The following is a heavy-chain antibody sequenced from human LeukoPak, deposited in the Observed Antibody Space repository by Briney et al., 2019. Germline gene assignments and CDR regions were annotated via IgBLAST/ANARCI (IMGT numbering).Heavy chain of an antibody. V-gene: IGHV1-3*01. D-gene: IGHD3-10*01. J-gene: IGHJ4*02. CDR3: ARNGKAVWFPRYFDY. CDR2: INAGNGNT. Sequence: ASVKVSCKASGYTFTSYGISWVRQAPGQRLEWMGWINAGNGNTKYSQKFQGRVTITRDTSASTAYMELSSLRSEDTAVYYCARNGKAVWFPRYFDYWGQGTLVTVSS. CDR1: GYTFTSYG.